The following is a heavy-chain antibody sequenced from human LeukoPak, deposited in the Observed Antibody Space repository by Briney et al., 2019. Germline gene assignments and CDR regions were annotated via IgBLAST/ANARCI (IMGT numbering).Heavy chain of an antibody. D-gene: IGHD3-3*01. V-gene: IGHV3-9*01. J-gene: IGHJ5*02. CDR2: ISWNSGSI. CDR1: GFTFGDYA. CDR3: AKDAVSGAADP. Sequence: GGSLRLSCVASGFTFGDYAMHWVRQAPGKGLEWVAGISWNSGSIDYVDSVKGRFTISRDNAKNILYLHMNSLSADDTAVYYCAKDAVSGAADPWGQGILVTVSS.